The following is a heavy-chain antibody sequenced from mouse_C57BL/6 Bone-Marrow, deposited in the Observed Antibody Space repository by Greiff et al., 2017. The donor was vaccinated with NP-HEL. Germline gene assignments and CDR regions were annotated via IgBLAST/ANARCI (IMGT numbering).Heavy chain of an antibody. V-gene: IGHV1-64*01. Sequence: QVQLQQPGAELVKPGASVKLSCKASGYTFTSYWMHWVKQRPGQGLEWIGMIHPNSGSTNYNEKFKSKATLTVDKSSSTAYMQLSSLTSEDSAVYYCARYSPQQGLYAMDYWGQGTSVTVSS. CDR1: GYTFTSYW. D-gene: IGHD3-3*01. J-gene: IGHJ4*01. CDR2: IHPNSGST. CDR3: ARYSPQQGLYAMDY.